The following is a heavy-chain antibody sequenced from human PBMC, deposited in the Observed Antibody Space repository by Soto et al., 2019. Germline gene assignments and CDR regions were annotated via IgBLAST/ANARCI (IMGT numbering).Heavy chain of an antibody. CDR2: IYYSGST. CDR1: GGSISSYY. Sequence: QVQLQESGPGLVKPSETLSLTCTVSGGSISSYYWSWIRQPPGKGLEWIGYIYYSGSTNYNPSLKXRXTXSXXTSKTQFSLKLSSVTAADTAVYYCARQYGGSYADYWGQGTLVTVSS. D-gene: IGHD1-26*01. CDR3: ARQYGGSYADY. J-gene: IGHJ4*02. V-gene: IGHV4-59*08.